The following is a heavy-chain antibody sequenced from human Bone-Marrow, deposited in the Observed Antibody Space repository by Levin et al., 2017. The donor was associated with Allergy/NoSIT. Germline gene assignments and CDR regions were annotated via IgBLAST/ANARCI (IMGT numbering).Heavy chain of an antibody. V-gene: IGHV3-30*03. Sequence: GGSLRLSCAASGFIFSNYGMHWGRQAPGKGLEWVAAISSNGNDKYYADSVKGRFTISRDNPKNTLYLQMNSLRAEDTAVYYCARGFPTAGQWLSIWGQGTLVTVSS. CDR1: GFIFSNYG. J-gene: IGHJ4*02. CDR2: ISSNGNDK. D-gene: IGHD6-19*01. CDR3: ARGFPTAGQWLSI.